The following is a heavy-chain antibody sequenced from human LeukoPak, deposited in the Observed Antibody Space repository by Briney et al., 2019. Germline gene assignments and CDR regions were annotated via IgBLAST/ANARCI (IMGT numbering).Heavy chain of an antibody. CDR1: GFTFSSYA. Sequence: GGSLRLSCAASGFTFSSYAMSWVRQAPGKGLEWVSAISGSGGSTYYADSVKGRFTISRDNSKNTLYLQMNSLRAEDTAVYYCAKDPSLYYDFWSGPIGDAFDIWGQGTMVTVSS. CDR3: AKDPSLYYDFWSGPIGDAFDI. J-gene: IGHJ3*02. CDR2: ISGSGGST. D-gene: IGHD3-3*01. V-gene: IGHV3-23*01.